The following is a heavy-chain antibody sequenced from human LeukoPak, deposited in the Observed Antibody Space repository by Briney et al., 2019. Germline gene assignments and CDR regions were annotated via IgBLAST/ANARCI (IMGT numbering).Heavy chain of an antibody. V-gene: IGHV4-38-2*02. J-gene: IGHJ6*03. Sequence: SETLSLTCTVSGYSIRNGYNWGWIRLSPRKGLEWLGSIYQSGSTYDNPSLKSRVTLSIDTSKNQFSLKLSSVTAADTAVYYCARVELVGYYYMDVWGKGTTVTISS. CDR3: ARVELVGYYYMDV. CDR1: GYSIRNGYN. D-gene: IGHD3-10*01. CDR2: IYQSGST.